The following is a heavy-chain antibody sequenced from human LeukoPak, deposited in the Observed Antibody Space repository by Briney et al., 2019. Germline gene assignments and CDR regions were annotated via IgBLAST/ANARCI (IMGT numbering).Heavy chain of an antibody. D-gene: IGHD1-26*01. CDR3: ARYSGSPAYYYYGMDV. J-gene: IGHJ6*02. V-gene: IGHV1-18*01. CDR2: ISAYNGNT. CDR1: GYTFTSYG. Sequence: ASVKVSCKASGYTFTSYGISWVRQAPGQGLEWMGWISAYNGNTNYAQKLQGRVTMTTDTSTSTAYMELRCLRSDDTAVYYCARYSGSPAYYYYGMDVWGQGTTVTVSS.